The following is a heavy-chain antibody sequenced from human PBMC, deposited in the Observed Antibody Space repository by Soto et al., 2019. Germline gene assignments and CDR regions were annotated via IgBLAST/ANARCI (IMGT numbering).Heavy chain of an antibody. Sequence: SVKRSWKSAAATFSSSASSCVRQAPGQGIEWMGRIIPFIGTANYAQKFQGRVTITADESTSTAYMELTSLRSEDTAVYYCASLVFIELPGAYQDLLCFSARRSTDP. J-gene: IGHJ5*02. V-gene: IGHV1-69*11. CDR3: ASLVFIELPGAYQDLLCFSARRSTDP. CDR2: IIPFIGTA. CDR1: AATFSSSA. D-gene: IGHD2-2*01.